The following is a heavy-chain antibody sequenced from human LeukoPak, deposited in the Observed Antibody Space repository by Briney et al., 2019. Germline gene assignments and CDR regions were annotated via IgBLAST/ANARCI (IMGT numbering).Heavy chain of an antibody. J-gene: IGHJ4*02. CDR2: IIPILGIA. CDR3: ARASSSWCEAVDH. CDR1: GGTFSSYA. Sequence: ASVKVSCKASGGTFSSYAVSWVRQALGQGLEWMGRIIPILGIANYAQKFQGRVTITADKSTTTAYMELRSLRSEDTAVYYCARASSSWCEAVDHWGQGTLVTVSS. D-gene: IGHD6-13*01. V-gene: IGHV1-69*04.